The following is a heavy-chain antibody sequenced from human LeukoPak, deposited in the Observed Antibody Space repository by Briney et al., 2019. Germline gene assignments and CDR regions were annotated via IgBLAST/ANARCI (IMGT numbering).Heavy chain of an antibody. CDR2: IYYSGST. CDR3: AIIRGGYHFRDRYYFDY. V-gene: IGHV4-31*03. J-gene: IGHJ4*02. Sequence: SETLSLTCTVSGGSISSGGYYWSWIRQHPGKGLEWIGYIYYSGSTYYNPSLKSRVTISVDTSKNQFALKLISGTAAETAGDCFAIIRGGYHFRDRYYFDYWGQGTLVTVSS. CDR1: GGSISSGGYY. D-gene: IGHD1-26*01.